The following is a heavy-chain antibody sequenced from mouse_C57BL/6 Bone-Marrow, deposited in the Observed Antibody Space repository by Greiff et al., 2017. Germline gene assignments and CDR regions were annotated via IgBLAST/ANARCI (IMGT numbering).Heavy chain of an antibody. CDR3: ARLGDGYPGAY. Sequence: EVMLVESGGGLVQPGGSLKLSCAASGFTFSDYYMYWVRQTPEKRLEWVAYISNGGGSTYYPDTVKGRFTISRDNAKNTLYLQMSRLKSEDTAMYYCARLGDGYPGAYWGQGTLVTVSA. D-gene: IGHD2-3*01. J-gene: IGHJ3*01. CDR1: GFTFSDYY. V-gene: IGHV5-12*01. CDR2: ISNGGGST.